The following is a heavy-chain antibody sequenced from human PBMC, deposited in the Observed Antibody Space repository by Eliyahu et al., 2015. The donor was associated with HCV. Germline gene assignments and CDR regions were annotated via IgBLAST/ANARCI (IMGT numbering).Heavy chain of an antibody. J-gene: IGHJ5*02. CDR2: IWYDGSNK. Sequence: CPASGFTFSSYGMHWVRQAPGKGLEWVAVIWYDGSNKYYADSVKGRFTISRDNSKNTLYLQMNSLRAEDTAVYYCARDRTTVTTYWFDPWGQGTLVTVSS. CDR3: ARDRTTVTTYWFDP. V-gene: IGHV3-33*01. D-gene: IGHD4-17*01. CDR1: GFTFSSYG.